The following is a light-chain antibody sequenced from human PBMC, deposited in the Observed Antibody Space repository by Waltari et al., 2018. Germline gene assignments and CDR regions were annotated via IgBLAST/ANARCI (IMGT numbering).Light chain of an antibody. CDR3: QQYDNVPYT. CDR2: DGS. Sequence: DIQMTQSPSSLSASVGDRVTITCQASQDIGTNLNWYQQKHGKPPPLLIYDGSNLELGVPSRFSGSESGTEFTLIISSLQPEDFATYYCQQYDNVPYTVGQGTNLEI. CDR1: QDIGTN. J-gene: IGKJ2*01. V-gene: IGKV1-33*01.